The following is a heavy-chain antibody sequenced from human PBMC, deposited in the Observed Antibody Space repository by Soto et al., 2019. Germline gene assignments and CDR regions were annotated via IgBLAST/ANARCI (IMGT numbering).Heavy chain of an antibody. D-gene: IGHD6-13*01. J-gene: IGHJ4*02. CDR1: GGSISSYY. Sequence: TSETLSLTCTVSGGSISSYYWSWIRQPPGKGLEWIGYIYYSGSTNYNPSLKSRVTISVDTSKNQFSLKLSSVTAADTAVYYCARDRRIAAAGSWEYYFDYWGQGTLVTVSS. V-gene: IGHV4-59*01. CDR2: IYYSGST. CDR3: ARDRRIAAAGSWEYYFDY.